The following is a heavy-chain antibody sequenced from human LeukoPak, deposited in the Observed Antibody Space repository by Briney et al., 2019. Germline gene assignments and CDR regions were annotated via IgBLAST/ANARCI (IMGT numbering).Heavy chain of an antibody. D-gene: IGHD1-26*01. J-gene: IGHJ4*02. Sequence: GGSLRLSCAASGFTFSSYWMTWVRQAPGKGLEWMANIRDDGSDKYYVDSVKGRFTISRDNAQNTLLLRMDSLRVEDTAVYYCVRHTRRSPGDYWGQGTLVTVST. CDR1: GFTFSSYW. CDR3: VRHTRRSPGDY. CDR2: IRDDGSDK. V-gene: IGHV3-7*01.